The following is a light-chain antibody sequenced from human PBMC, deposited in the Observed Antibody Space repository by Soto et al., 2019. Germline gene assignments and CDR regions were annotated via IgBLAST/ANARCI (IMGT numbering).Light chain of an antibody. Sequence: QSVLTQPPSASGNPGQRVTISCSGSSSNIGSNAVNWYQQLPGTAPKLFIYSDNQRPSGVPDRVSGSKSATSASLAISGLQSDDEADYFCSVWDDSLNGPVFGGGTKLTVL. CDR1: SSNIGSNA. CDR3: SVWDDSLNGPV. CDR2: SDN. V-gene: IGLV1-44*01. J-gene: IGLJ3*02.